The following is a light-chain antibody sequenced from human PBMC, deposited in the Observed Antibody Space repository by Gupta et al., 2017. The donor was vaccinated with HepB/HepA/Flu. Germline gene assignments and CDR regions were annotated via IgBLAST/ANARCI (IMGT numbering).Light chain of an antibody. CDR1: SYDVGAYNF. CDR3: CSYVATNTGV. Sequence: QSALAQPASVSGSPGQTITISCTGSSYDVGAYNFVSWYQQHPGKAPRLIIYDVTNRPSGVSNRFSGSKSGNKASLTISGLQAEDEADEDCCSYVATNTGVFGGGTKLTV. V-gene: IGLV2-14*03. J-gene: IGLJ3*02. CDR2: DVT.